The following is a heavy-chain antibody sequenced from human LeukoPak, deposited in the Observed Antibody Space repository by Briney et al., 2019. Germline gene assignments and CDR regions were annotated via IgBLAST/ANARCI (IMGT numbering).Heavy chain of an antibody. Sequence: ASVKVSCKASGYTFTSYGISWVRQAPGQGLEWMGWISAYNGNTNYAQKLQGRVTMTTDTSTSTAHMELRSLRSDDTAVYYCARDFIAAAGSRGNDAFDIWGQGTMVTVSS. D-gene: IGHD6-13*01. J-gene: IGHJ3*02. CDR1: GYTFTSYG. CDR3: ARDFIAAAGSRGNDAFDI. CDR2: ISAYNGNT. V-gene: IGHV1-18*01.